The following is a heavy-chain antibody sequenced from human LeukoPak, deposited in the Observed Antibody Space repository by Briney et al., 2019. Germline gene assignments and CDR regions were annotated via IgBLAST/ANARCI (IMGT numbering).Heavy chain of an antibody. V-gene: IGHV3-30*18. CDR2: ISYEGSNK. J-gene: IGHJ4*02. Sequence: TGGSLRLSCGASGFTFSSYGMHWVRQAPGKGLEWVAVISYEGSNKYYADSVKGRFTISRDNSKKTLYLQMNSLRAEDTAVYYCAKDQEGGYSYGSYFDYWGQGTLVTVSP. CDR1: GFTFSSYG. D-gene: IGHD5-18*01. CDR3: AKDQEGGYSYGSYFDY.